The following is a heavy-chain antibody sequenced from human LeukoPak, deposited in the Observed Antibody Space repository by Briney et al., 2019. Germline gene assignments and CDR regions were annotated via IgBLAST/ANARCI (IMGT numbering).Heavy chain of an antibody. V-gene: IGHV4-61*02. J-gene: IGHJ6*03. CDR3: ARDMTQLWSTNYYYYYMDV. CDR1: NGSISSSRYF. D-gene: IGHD5-18*01. Sequence: PSETLSLTCSVSNGSISSSRYFWSWIRQPAGKGLEWIGRIYTSGSTNYNPSLKSRVTMSVDTSKNQFSLKLSSVTAADTAVYYCARDMTQLWSTNYYYYYMDVWGKGTTVTISS. CDR2: IYTSGST.